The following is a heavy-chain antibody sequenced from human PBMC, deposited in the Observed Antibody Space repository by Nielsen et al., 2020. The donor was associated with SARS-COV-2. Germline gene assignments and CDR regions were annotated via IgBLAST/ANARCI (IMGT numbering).Heavy chain of an antibody. Sequence: WIRQPPGKGLEWIGYIYYSGSTCYNPSLKSRVTISVDTSKNQFSLRLNSVTAADTAVYFCARGKRSFSGAFLNFYYYYYMDVWGKGTTVTVSS. J-gene: IGHJ6*03. CDR2: IYYSGST. V-gene: IGHV4-31*02. CDR3: ARGKRSFSGAFLNFYYYYYMDV. D-gene: IGHD3-3*01.